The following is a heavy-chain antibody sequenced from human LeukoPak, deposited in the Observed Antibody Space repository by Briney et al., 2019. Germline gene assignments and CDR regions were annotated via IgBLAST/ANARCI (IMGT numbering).Heavy chain of an antibody. CDR1: GGTFSSYA. CDR3: AIGITMVRGVIDY. D-gene: IGHD3-10*01. Sequence: ASVTVSCKASGGTFSSYAISWVRQAPGQGLEWMGWINPNSGCTNYAQKFQGRVTKTRDTSISTAYMELSRLRSDDTAVYNCAIGITMVRGVIDYWGQGTRVTVSS. CDR2: INPNSGCT. V-gene: IGHV1-2*02. J-gene: IGHJ4*02.